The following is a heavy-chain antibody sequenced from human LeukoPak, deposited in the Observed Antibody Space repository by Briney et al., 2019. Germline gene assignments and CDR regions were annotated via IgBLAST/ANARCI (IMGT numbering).Heavy chain of an antibody. D-gene: IGHD1-26*01. CDR2: INPNSGGT. CDR1: GYTFTGYY. CDR3: ARDRSGSYYFSRFYYMDV. J-gene: IGHJ6*03. V-gene: IGHV1-2*02. Sequence: ASVKVSCKASGYTFTGYYMHWVRQAPGQGLEWMGWINPNSGGTNYAQKFQGRVTMTRDTSISTAYMELSSLRSEDTAVYYCARDRSGSYYFSRFYYMDVWGKGTTVTVSS.